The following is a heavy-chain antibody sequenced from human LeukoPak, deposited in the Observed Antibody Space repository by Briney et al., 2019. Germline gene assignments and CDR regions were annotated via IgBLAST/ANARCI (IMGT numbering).Heavy chain of an antibody. V-gene: IGHV3-23*01. D-gene: IGHD3-22*01. CDR1: GFTFSGYA. Sequence: QPGGSLRLSCAASGFTFSGYAMSWVRQAPGKGPEWVSAISGSGGSTYYADSVKGRFTISRDNSKNTLYLQMNSLRAEDTAVYYCAKTIVVVILPNDAFDIWGQGTMVTVSS. J-gene: IGHJ3*02. CDR3: AKTIVVVILPNDAFDI. CDR2: ISGSGGST.